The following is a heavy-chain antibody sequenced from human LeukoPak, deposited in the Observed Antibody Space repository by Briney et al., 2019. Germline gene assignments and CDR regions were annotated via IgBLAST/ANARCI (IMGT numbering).Heavy chain of an antibody. CDR2: INPSGGST. Sequence: GASVKVSCKASGYTFTSYYMHWVRQAPGQGLEWIGIINPSGGSTSYAQKFQGRVTMTRDASTSTVYMELSSLRSEDTAVYYCARAVAARYNWFDPWGQGTLLTVSS. V-gene: IGHV1-46*03. CDR3: ARAVAARYNWFDP. J-gene: IGHJ5*02. CDR1: GYTFTSYY. D-gene: IGHD6-19*01.